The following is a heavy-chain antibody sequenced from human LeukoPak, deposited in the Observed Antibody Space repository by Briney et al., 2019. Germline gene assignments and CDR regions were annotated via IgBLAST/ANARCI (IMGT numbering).Heavy chain of an antibody. CDR2: IYYSGST. D-gene: IGHD3-22*01. CDR1: GGSISSYC. V-gene: IGHV4-59*01. J-gene: IGHJ4*02. CDR3: ARDSGVYDSSGYWDY. Sequence: PSETLSLTCTVSGGSISSYCWSWIRQPPGKGLEWIGYIYYSGSTNYNPSPKSRVTISVDTSKNQFSLKLSSVTAADTAVYYCARDSGVYDSSGYWDYWGQGTLVTVSS.